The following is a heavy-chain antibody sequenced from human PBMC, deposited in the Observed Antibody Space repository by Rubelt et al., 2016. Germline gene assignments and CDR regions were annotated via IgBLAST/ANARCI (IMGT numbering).Heavy chain of an antibody. Sequence: VRQAPGKGLEWMGGFDPEDGETIYAQKFQGRVTMTEDTSTDTAYMELSSLRSEDTAVYYCATADRHMTTFRRYYFDYWGQGTLVTVSS. CDR2: FDPEDGET. V-gene: IGHV1-24*01. D-gene: IGHD4-11*01. CDR3: ATADRHMTTFRRYYFDY. J-gene: IGHJ4*02.